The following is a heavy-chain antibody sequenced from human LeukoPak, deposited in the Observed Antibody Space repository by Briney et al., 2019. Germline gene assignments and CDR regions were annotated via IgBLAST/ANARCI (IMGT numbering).Heavy chain of an antibody. CDR2: IKSKIDGGTS. V-gene: IGHV3-15*01. J-gene: IGHJ3*02. CDR1: GFTFSSYA. CDR3: ATDPGEWEPI. Sequence: PGGSLRLSCAASGFTFSSYAMHWFRQAPGKGLEWVGRIKSKIDGGTSDYAAPVQGRFTISRDDPKNTLYLQMNSLKIEDTAVYYCATDPGEWEPIWGQGTMVTVSA. D-gene: IGHD1-26*01.